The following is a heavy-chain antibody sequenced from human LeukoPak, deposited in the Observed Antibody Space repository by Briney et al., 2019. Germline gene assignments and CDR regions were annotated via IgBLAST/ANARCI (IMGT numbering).Heavy chain of an antibody. Sequence: RGGSLKLSCAPSGFTFSNYAMSWVRQAPGKGLEWVSAIIETGGTIHYADPVRGRFTISRDNSKNTLYLQMNSLRAEDTAVYYCAREMTIITYSFDSWGQGTLVTVSS. J-gene: IGHJ4*02. V-gene: IGHV3-23*01. D-gene: IGHD5-24*01. CDR1: GFTFSNYA. CDR2: IIETGGTI. CDR3: AREMTIITYSFDS.